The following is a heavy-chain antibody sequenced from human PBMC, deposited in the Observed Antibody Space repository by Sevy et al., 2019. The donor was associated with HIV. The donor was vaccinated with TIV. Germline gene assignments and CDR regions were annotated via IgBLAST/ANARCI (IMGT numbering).Heavy chain of an antibody. CDR3: ARAIGIVDAF. CDR2: ISQDGSEI. J-gene: IGHJ4*02. CDR1: GFTFNVFW. D-gene: IGHD3-16*01. Sequence: GGSLRLSCAASGFTFNVFWMHWVRQTPGKGLEWVANISQDGSEIYYVDSVRGRFTISRDNAKNSIYLQMNSLRAEDTAVYYCARAIGIVDAFWGQGTLVTVSS. V-gene: IGHV3-7*01.